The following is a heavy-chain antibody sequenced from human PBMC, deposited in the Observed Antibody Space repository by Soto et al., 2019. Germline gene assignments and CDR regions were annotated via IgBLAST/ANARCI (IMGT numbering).Heavy chain of an antibody. V-gene: IGHV5-10-1*01. CDR1: GYSFTSYW. D-gene: IGHD1-1*01. Sequence: PGESLKISCKGSGYSFTSYWISWVRQMPGKGLEWMGRIDPSDSYTNYSPSFQGHVTISADKSISTAYLQWSSLKASDTAMYYCARSNSDDDYYYYGMDVWGQGTTVTVSS. CDR2: IDPSDSYT. J-gene: IGHJ6*02. CDR3: ARSNSDDDYYYYGMDV.